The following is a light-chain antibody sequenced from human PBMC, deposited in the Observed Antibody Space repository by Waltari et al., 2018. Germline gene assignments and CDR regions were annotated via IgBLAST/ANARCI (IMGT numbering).Light chain of an antibody. CDR2: QYS. CDR1: KLGDKY. Sequence: SYELTQPPSVSVSPGQTASITCSGDKLGDKYACWYQQKPGQSPVLVIYQYSKRPSGIPDRFSGSNSGNTATLTISGTQAMDEADYYCQAWDSSTGVFGTGTKVTVL. CDR3: QAWDSSTGV. V-gene: IGLV3-1*01. J-gene: IGLJ1*01.